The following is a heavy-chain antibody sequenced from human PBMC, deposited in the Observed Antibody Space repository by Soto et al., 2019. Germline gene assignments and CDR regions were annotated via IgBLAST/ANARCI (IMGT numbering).Heavy chain of an antibody. V-gene: IGHV3-15*01. J-gene: IGHJ5*02. Sequence: EVPLVESGGGLVKPGGSLRLSCAASGFTFSNAWMSWVRQAPGKGLEWVGRIKSKTDGGTTDYAAPVKGRFTISRDDSKNTLYLQMNSLKTEDTAVYYCTTGPLWFGEFLDPWGQGTLVTVSS. CDR2: IKSKTDGGTT. CDR1: GFTFSNAW. D-gene: IGHD3-10*01. CDR3: TTGPLWFGEFLDP.